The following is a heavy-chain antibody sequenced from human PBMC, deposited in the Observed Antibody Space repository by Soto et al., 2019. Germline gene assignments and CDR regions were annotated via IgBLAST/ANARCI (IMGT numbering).Heavy chain of an antibody. CDR2: INGNDGST. V-gene: IGHV3-23*01. Sequence: PGGSLRLSCAASGLTFSSYAMSWVRQAPGKGLEWVSTINGNDGSTYYADSVKGRFTISRDNSKNTLYLQMNSLRVEDTAVYYCAKAGTIFGVVMNNWFDPWGQGTLVTVSS. D-gene: IGHD3-3*01. J-gene: IGHJ5*02. CDR1: GLTFSSYA. CDR3: AKAGTIFGVVMNNWFDP.